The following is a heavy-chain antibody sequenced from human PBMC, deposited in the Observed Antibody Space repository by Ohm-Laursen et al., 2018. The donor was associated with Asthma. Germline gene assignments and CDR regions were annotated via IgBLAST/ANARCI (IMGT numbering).Heavy chain of an antibody. V-gene: IGHV3-30*18. Sequence: SLRLSCSASGFTFATYGMHWVRQAPGEGLEWVAVISSYGSKKYYEDSVKGRFTIARDNSKNTLYLQMNSLRAEDTASYYCAKDVLGFVAAAQDWGQGTLVTVSS. D-gene: IGHD6-13*01. J-gene: IGHJ4*02. CDR3: AKDVLGFVAAAQD. CDR1: GFTFATYG. CDR2: ISSYGSKK.